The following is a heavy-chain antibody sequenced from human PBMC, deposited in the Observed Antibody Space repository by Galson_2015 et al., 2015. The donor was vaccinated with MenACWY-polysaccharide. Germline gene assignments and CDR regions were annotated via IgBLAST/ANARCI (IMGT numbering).Heavy chain of an antibody. V-gene: IGHV1-8*01. CDR1: GYTFTSYD. D-gene: IGHD5-12*01. J-gene: IGHJ4*02. CDR3: ARDAQRGYSGYDYFFDY. Sequence: SVKVSCKASGYTFTSYDINWVRQATGQGLEWMGWMNPNSGNIGYAQKFQGRVTMTKDTSANTVYMELSSLRYEDTAVYYCARDAQRGYSGYDYFFDYWGQGTLVTVSS. CDR2: MNPNSGNI.